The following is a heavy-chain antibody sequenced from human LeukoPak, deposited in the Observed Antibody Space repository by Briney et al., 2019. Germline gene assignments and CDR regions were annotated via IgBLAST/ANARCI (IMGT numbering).Heavy chain of an antibody. CDR2: ISWNTGNI. V-gene: IGHV3-9*01. Sequence: GGSLRLSCAASGFTFADYAMHWVRQAPGRGLEWVSGISWNTGNIGYADSVKGRFTISRDNAKNSLYLQMNSLRAEDTAVYYCANASGMTTGWFDPWGQGTLVTVSS. D-gene: IGHD4-17*01. CDR1: GFTFADYA. J-gene: IGHJ5*02. CDR3: ANASGMTTGWFDP.